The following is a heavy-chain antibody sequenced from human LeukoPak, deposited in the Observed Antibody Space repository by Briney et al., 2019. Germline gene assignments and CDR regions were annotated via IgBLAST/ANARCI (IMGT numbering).Heavy chain of an antibody. D-gene: IGHD3-16*01. V-gene: IGHV4-34*01. Sequence: SETLSLTCAVYGGSFSGYYWSWIRQPPGKGLEWIGEINHSGSTNYNPSLKSRVTISVDTSKNQFSLKLSPVTAADTAVYYCARSPRGIYYYYYGMDVWGKGTTVTVSS. CDR3: ARSPRGIYYYYYGMDV. CDR1: GGSFSGYY. J-gene: IGHJ6*04. CDR2: INHSGST.